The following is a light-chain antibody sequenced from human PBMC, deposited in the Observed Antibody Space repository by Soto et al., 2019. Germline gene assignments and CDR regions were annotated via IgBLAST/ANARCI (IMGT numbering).Light chain of an antibody. Sequence: EIEMTQSPATLSVSPGERATLSRRASQSVGSNLAWYQQKPGQAPRLLMYGASTRATGVPARFSGSGSGAEFTLTISSLQSEDFAVYYCQQYNNRPPWTFGQGTKVEIE. CDR3: QQYNNRPPWT. J-gene: IGKJ1*01. CDR1: QSVGSN. V-gene: IGKV3-15*01. CDR2: GAS.